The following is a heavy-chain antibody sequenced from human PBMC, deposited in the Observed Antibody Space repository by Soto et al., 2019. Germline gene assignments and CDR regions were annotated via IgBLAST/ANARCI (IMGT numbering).Heavy chain of an antibody. Sequence: GASVKVSCKASGGTFSSYAISWVRQAPGQGLEWMGGITPIFGTANYAQKFQGRVTITADKSTSTAYMELSSLRSEDTAVYYCAREEYSSGWYYFDYWGQGTLVTVS. CDR2: ITPIFGTA. D-gene: IGHD6-19*01. CDR1: GGTFSSYA. CDR3: AREEYSSGWYYFDY. V-gene: IGHV1-69*06. J-gene: IGHJ4*02.